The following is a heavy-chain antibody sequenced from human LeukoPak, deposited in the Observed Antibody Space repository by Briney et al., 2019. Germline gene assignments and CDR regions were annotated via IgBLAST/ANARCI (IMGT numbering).Heavy chain of an antibody. Sequence: PSETLSLTCTVSGGSFTSYYWNWIRQPAGKGLEWIGRIYTSGSTNYNPSLKSRVTMSVDTSKNQFSLRLNSMPAADTAVYYCARAGDSTSPLDYWGQGTLVTVYS. J-gene: IGHJ4*02. CDR1: GGSFTSYY. CDR3: ARAGDSTSPLDY. CDR2: IYTSGST. D-gene: IGHD6-13*01. V-gene: IGHV4-4*07.